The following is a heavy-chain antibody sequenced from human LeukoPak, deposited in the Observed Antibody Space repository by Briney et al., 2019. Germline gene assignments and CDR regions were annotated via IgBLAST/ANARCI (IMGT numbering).Heavy chain of an antibody. CDR2: IIPIFGTA. Sequence: ASVKVSCKASGGTFSSYAISWVRQAPGQGLEWMGGIIPIFGTANYAQKFQGRVTITADESTSTAYMELSSLRSEDTAVYYCARVRKGGYSYGSDYWGQGTLVTVSS. CDR1: GGTFSSYA. V-gene: IGHV1-69*01. D-gene: IGHD5-18*01. CDR3: ARVRKGGYSYGSDY. J-gene: IGHJ4*02.